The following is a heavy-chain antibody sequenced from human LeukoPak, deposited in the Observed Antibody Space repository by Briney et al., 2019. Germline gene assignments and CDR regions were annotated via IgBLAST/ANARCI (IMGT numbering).Heavy chain of an antibody. CDR1: GGSFSSFY. Sequence: SETLSLTCADYGGSFSSFYWSWIRQPPGKGLEWIGEITHSGTTNYNPSLKSRVTIVVDTSKKQFSLKLTSVTAADTAVYYCPRASSYHSVTRYNPSWFGPWGQGTLVTVSS. V-gene: IGHV4-34*01. D-gene: IGHD5/OR15-5a*01. CDR3: PRASSYHSVTRYNPSWFGP. J-gene: IGHJ5*02. CDR2: ITHSGTT.